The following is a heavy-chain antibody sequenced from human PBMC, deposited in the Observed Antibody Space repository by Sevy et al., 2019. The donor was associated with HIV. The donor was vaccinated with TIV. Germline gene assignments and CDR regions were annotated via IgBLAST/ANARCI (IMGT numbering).Heavy chain of an antibody. CDR2: ISSSSSTI. D-gene: IGHD4-17*01. J-gene: IGHJ6*02. Sequence: GGSLRLSCAASGFTFSSYSMNWVRQAPGKGLEWVSYISSSSSTIYYSDSVKGRFTISRDNAKNSLYLQMNSLREEDTAVYYCARDSPTVTYYYYYGMDVWGQGTTVTVSS. CDR1: GFTFSSYS. V-gene: IGHV3-48*02. CDR3: ARDSPTVTYYYYYGMDV.